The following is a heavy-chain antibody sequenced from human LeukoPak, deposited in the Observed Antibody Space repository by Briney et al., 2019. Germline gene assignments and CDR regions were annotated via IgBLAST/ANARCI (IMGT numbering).Heavy chain of an antibody. D-gene: IGHD3-22*01. V-gene: IGHV1-18*01. CDR3: ARLLDYYDSSGYLFDY. J-gene: IGHJ4*02. CDR1: GYTFTSYG. CDR2: ISAYNGNT. Sequence: ASVKVSCKASGYTFTSYGISWVRQAPGQGLEWMGWISAYNGNTNYAQKLQGRVTMTTDTSTSTAYMELRSLRSDDTAVYYCARLLDYYDSSGYLFDYWGQGTLVTVSS.